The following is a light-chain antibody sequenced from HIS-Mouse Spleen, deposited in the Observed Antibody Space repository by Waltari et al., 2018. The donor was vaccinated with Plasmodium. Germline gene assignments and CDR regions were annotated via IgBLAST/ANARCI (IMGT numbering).Light chain of an antibody. J-gene: IGLJ3*02. V-gene: IGLV2-14*01. Sequence: QSALTQPASVSGSPGQSIPISCTGTSSDVGGYKYFPLYQQHPGKAPKLMIYEVSNRPSGVSNRFSGSKSGNTASLTISGLQAEDEADYYCSSYTSSSTPWVFGGGTKLTVL. CDR3: SSYTSSSTPWV. CDR2: EVS. CDR1: SSDVGGYKY.